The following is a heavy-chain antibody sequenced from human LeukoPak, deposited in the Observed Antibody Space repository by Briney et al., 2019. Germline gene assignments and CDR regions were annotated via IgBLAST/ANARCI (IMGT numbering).Heavy chain of an antibody. J-gene: IGHJ4*02. CDR2: IIPIFGTA. V-gene: IGHV1-69*13. CDR1: GGTFSSYA. D-gene: IGHD3-22*01. Sequence: EASVNVSCKASGGTFSSYAISWVRQAPGQGLEWMGGIIPIFGTANYAQKFQGRVTITADESTSTAYMELSSLRSEDTAVYYCARGEGYYYDSSGYYSPSSNFDYWGQGTLVTVSS. CDR3: ARGEGYYYDSSGYYSPSSNFDY.